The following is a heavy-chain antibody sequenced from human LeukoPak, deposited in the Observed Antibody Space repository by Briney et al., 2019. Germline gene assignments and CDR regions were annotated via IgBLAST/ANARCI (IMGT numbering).Heavy chain of an antibody. V-gene: IGHV1-24*01. CDR2: FDPEDGET. CDR3: ATTYNWNRYYYYGMDV. D-gene: IGHD1-20*01. Sequence: ASVKVSCKVSGYTLTELSMHWVRQAPGKGLEGMGGFDPEDGETIYAQKFQGRVTMTEDTSTDTAYMELSSLRSEDTAVYYCATTYNWNRYYYYGMDVWGQGTTVTVSS. J-gene: IGHJ6*02. CDR1: GYTLTELS.